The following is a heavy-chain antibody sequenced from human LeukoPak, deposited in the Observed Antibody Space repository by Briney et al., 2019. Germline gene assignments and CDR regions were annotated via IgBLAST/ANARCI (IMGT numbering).Heavy chain of an antibody. D-gene: IGHD6-13*01. J-gene: IGHJ4*02. CDR2: IYYSGST. CDR3: ARDVTAAFDY. Sequence: SETLSLTCTVSGGSISSNSYYWGWIRQPPGKGLEWIGSIYYSGSTYYNPSLKNRLTISVDTSKNQFSLKLSSVTAADTAVYYCARDVTAAFDYWGQGTLVTVSS. V-gene: IGHV4-39*07. CDR1: GGSISSNSYY.